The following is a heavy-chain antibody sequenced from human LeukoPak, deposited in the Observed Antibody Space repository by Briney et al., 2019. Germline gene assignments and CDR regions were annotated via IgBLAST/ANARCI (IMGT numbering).Heavy chain of an antibody. D-gene: IGHD2-21*02. CDR3: ASTTPYCGGDCYHLDY. J-gene: IGHJ4*02. CDR1: GYTFTYRY. V-gene: IGHV1-45*02. Sequence: SVKVSCKVSGYTFTYRYLHWVRQAPGQALEWMGWITPFNGNTNYAQKFQDRVTITRDRSMSTAYMELSSLRSEDTAMYYCASTTPYCGGDCYHLDYWGQGTLVTVSS. CDR2: ITPFNGNT.